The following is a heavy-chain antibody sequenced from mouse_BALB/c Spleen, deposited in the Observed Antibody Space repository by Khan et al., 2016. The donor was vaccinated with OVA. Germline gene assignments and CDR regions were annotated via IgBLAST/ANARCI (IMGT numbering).Heavy chain of an antibody. Sequence: VQLKESGGGLVKPGGSLKLSCAASGFTFSSYAMSWVRQTPEKRLEWVATISSGDTYTYYPDSVKGRFTISRDNAKNTLYLQMSSLRSEDTAMYYCARPPITTVVATSYWFFDVWGAGTTGTVST. V-gene: IGHV5-9-3*01. CDR2: ISSGDTYT. D-gene: IGHD1-1*01. J-gene: IGHJ1*01. CDR1: GFTFSSYA. CDR3: ARPPITTVVATSYWFFDV.